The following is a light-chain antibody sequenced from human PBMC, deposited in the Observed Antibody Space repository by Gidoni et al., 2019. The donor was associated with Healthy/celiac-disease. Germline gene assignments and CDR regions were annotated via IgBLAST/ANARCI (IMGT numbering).Light chain of an antibody. CDR2: DAS. Sequence: IQLPQSPSSLSASVGDRVTITCQASQDISNYLTWYQQKPGKAPKLLIYDASNLATGVPSRFSGSGSGTDFTFTISSLQPEDIATYYCQQYDNLLFTFGPGTKVDIK. CDR3: QQYDNLLFT. V-gene: IGKV1-33*01. J-gene: IGKJ3*01. CDR1: QDISNY.